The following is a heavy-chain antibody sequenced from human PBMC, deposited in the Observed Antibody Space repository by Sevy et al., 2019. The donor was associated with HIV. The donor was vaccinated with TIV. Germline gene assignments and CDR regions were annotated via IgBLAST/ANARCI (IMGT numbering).Heavy chain of an antibody. D-gene: IGHD1-26*01. J-gene: IGHJ4*02. V-gene: IGHV3-30*18. CDR1: GFTFSDFG. CDR3: AKDREVVGAKIDC. CDR2: ISFHETIK. Sequence: GGSLRLSCAASGFTFSDFGMHWVRQAPGKGLEWVAVISFHETIKFYAESVKGRFTISRDNSKNTLYLEMNSLRAGDTALYYCAKDREVVGAKIDCWGQGTLVTVSS.